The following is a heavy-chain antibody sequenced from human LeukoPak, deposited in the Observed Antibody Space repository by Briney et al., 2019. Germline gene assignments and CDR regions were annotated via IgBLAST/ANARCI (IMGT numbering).Heavy chain of an antibody. CDR2: INHSGST. D-gene: IGHD6-13*01. J-gene: IGHJ6*02. CDR1: GGSFSGYC. Sequence: SETLSLTCAVYGGSFSGYCWSWIRQPPGKGLEWIGEINHSGSTNYNPSLKSRVTISVDTSKNQFSLKLSSVTAADTAVYYCARRNSSSWGAGMDVWGQGTTVTVSS. V-gene: IGHV4-34*01. CDR3: ARRNSSSWGAGMDV.